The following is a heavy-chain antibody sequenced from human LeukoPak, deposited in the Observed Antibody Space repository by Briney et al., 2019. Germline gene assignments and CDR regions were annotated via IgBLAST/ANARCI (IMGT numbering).Heavy chain of an antibody. Sequence: GASVKVSCKASGGTFSSYAWVRQAPGQGLEWMGGIIPMFGTAKYAQKFQGRVTITADESTSTAYMELSSLRSEDTAVYYCARHRPAKHYYDSSAYSPSDYWGQGTLVTVSS. CDR2: IIPMFGTA. CDR1: GGTFSSYA. J-gene: IGHJ4*02. CDR3: ARHRPAKHYYDSSAYSPSDY. V-gene: IGHV1-69*13. D-gene: IGHD3-22*01.